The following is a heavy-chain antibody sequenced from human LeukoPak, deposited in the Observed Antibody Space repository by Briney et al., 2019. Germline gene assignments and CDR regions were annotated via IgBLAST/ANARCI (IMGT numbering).Heavy chain of an antibody. V-gene: IGHV4-39*02. CDR3: ARLTRYFDL. CDR2: VFYSGIT. Sequence: PSETLSLTCTVSGVFTSDYHYYWGWIRQPPGKGLEWIGSVFYSGITYYNPSLKSRLAMSVDTSKNHFSLNLSSVTAADTAVYYCARLTRYFDLWGRGTLVTVSS. CDR1: GVFTSDYHYY. J-gene: IGHJ2*01.